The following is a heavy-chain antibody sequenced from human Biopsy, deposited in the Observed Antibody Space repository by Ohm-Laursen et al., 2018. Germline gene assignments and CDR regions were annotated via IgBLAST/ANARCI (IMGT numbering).Heavy chain of an antibody. CDR1: GDSITKYY. J-gene: IGHJ6*02. D-gene: IGHD4-11*01. CDR2: IYYSVMT. Sequence: SHTLSLTCTASGDSITKYYWSWIRQPPGKGLEWIGHIYYSVMTDYNPSLQSRVSISVDTSRNQVSLTLSSVTAADTAVYYCARDSGILNYGNFKYYHYYGMDVWGQGTKVTVSS. CDR3: ARDSGILNYGNFKYYHYYGMDV. V-gene: IGHV4-59*01.